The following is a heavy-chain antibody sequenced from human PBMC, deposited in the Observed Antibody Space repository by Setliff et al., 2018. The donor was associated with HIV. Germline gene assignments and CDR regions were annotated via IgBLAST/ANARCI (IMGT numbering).Heavy chain of an antibody. CDR2: IYHSGST. CDR1: GYSISSGYY. Sequence: SETLSLTCAVSGYSISSGYYWGWIRQPPGKGLEWIGSIYHSGSTYYNPSLKSRVTISVGTSKKQFSLKLSSVTAADTAVYYCARLPQDVRSSIDFWGQGTLVTVSS. CDR3: ARLPQDVRSSIDF. J-gene: IGHJ4*02. V-gene: IGHV4-38-2*01. D-gene: IGHD6-6*01.